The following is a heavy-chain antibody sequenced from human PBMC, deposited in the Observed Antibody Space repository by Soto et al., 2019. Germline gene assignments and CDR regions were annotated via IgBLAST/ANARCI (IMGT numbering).Heavy chain of an antibody. Sequence: GGSLRLSCAASGFTFGDYAMHWVRQAPGKGLEWVSGISWNSDSIGYVDSVQGRFTISRDNAKNSLYLQLNSLRPEDTASYYCAKGQYPLGYLDYWGQGTLVTVSS. CDR1: GFTFGDYA. CDR2: ISWNSDSI. D-gene: IGHD2-2*01. CDR3: AKGQYPLGYLDY. J-gene: IGHJ4*02. V-gene: IGHV3-9*01.